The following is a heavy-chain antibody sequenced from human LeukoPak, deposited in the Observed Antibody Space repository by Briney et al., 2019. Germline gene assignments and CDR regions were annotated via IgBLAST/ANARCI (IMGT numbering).Heavy chain of an antibody. CDR1: GLTFSSYW. J-gene: IGHJ5*02. D-gene: IGHD6-13*01. V-gene: IGHV3-7*01. Sequence: GGSLRLFCAASGLTFSSYWMSWVRQAPGKGLEWVANIKQDGSEKYYVDSVKGRFTISRDNAKNSLYLQMNSLRAEDTAVYYCAREYSCSWENWFDPWGQGTLVTVSS. CDR3: AREYSCSWENWFDP. CDR2: IKQDGSEK.